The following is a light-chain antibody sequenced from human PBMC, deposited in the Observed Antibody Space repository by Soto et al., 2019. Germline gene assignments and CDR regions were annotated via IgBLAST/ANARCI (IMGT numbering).Light chain of an antibody. CDR3: QQYNNWPPT. Sequence: EVVMTQSPVTLSLSPGEKATLSCRASQHIRTDLAWYQQRPGQAPRLLIYGASTRATGIPARFSGSGSGTEFTLTISSLQSEDFAVHYCQQYNNWPPTFGQGTKVDI. J-gene: IGKJ1*01. CDR1: QHIRTD. V-gene: IGKV3-15*01. CDR2: GAS.